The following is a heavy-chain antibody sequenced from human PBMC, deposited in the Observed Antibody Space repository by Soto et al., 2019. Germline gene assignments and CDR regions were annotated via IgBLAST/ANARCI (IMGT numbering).Heavy chain of an antibody. D-gene: IGHD2-2*01. CDR2: VAYNGDT. CDR1: GFTFSNYA. CDR3: GKGRVTVVPGGKRTSDY. J-gene: IGHJ4*02. V-gene: IGHV3-23*01. Sequence: PGGSLRLSCEASGFTFSNYAMTWVRQSPGKGLEWVSTVAYNGDTYSPDSVKGRFTISRDNSRNTLTLQMTSLRDEDTAVYFCGKGRVTVVPGGKRTSDYWGQGNLAAVFS.